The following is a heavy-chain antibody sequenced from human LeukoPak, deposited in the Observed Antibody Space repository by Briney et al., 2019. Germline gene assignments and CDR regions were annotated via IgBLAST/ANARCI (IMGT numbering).Heavy chain of an antibody. CDR1: GSTFSSYG. D-gene: IGHD4-17*01. Sequence: GRSLRLSCAASGSTFSSYGMHWVRQAPGKGLEWVAVIWYDGSNKYYADSVKGRFTISRDNSKNTLYLQMNSLRAEDTAVYYCARAPTVTDIDYWGQGTLVTVSS. V-gene: IGHV3-33*01. CDR2: IWYDGSNK. J-gene: IGHJ4*02. CDR3: ARAPTVTDIDY.